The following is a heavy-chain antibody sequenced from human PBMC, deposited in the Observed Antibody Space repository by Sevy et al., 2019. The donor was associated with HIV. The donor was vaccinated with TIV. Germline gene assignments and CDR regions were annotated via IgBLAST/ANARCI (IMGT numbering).Heavy chain of an antibody. Sequence: SETLSLTCTVSGGSISAYYWSWIRQPPGKGLEYLGYIYYTGSTNYNPSLKSRVTISVDTSKNQSSLKLSSVTAADTAVDYCARAPPVRSGDDSLNWFDPWGQGTLVTVSS. CDR3: ARAPPVRSGDDSLNWFDP. CDR2: IYYTGST. D-gene: IGHD5-12*01. CDR1: GGSISAYY. V-gene: IGHV4-59*01. J-gene: IGHJ5*02.